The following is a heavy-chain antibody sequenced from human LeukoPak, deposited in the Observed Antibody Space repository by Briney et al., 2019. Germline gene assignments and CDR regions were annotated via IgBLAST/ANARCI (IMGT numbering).Heavy chain of an antibody. Sequence: PSETLSLTCTVSGGSISSYYWSWIRQPAGKGLDWIGRIYTSGSTNYNPSLKSRVTMSVDTSKNQFSLKLSPVTAADTAVYYCARGITMVRGASTDYFDYWGQGTLVTVSS. CDR1: GGSISSYY. V-gene: IGHV4-4*07. J-gene: IGHJ4*02. CDR2: IYTSGST. CDR3: ARGITMVRGASTDYFDY. D-gene: IGHD3-10*01.